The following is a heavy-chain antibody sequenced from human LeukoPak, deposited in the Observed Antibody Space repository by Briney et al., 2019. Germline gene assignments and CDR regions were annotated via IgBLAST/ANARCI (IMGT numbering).Heavy chain of an antibody. J-gene: IGHJ5*02. CDR3: ARAYDFWSGYQSWFDP. CDR2: IYTSGST. Sequence: SETLSLTCTVSGGSISSYYWSWIRQPAGKGLEWIGRIYTSGSTNYNPSLKSRVTMSVDTSKNQFSLKLSSVTAADTAVYYCARAYDFWSGYQSWFDPWGRGTLVTVSS. CDR1: GGSISSYY. D-gene: IGHD3-3*01. V-gene: IGHV4-4*07.